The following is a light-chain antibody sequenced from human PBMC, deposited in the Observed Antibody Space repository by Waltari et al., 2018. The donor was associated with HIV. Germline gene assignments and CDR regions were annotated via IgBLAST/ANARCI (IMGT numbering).Light chain of an antibody. V-gene: IGLV1-36*01. CDR1: NSNIRNNA. Sequence: QSVLTQPPSVSEAPRQRVTISCSGTNSNIRNNAVNWYQQLPGKAPKLLIYYDNLFSSGVSHRFSGSKSGTSASLAISGLQSEDEADYYCAAWDDTLNGFVFGSGTRVTVL. CDR2: YDN. J-gene: IGLJ1*01. CDR3: AAWDDTLNGFV.